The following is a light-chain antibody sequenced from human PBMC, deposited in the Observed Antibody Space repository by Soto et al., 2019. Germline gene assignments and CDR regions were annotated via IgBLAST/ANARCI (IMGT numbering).Light chain of an antibody. CDR2: EVT. V-gene: IGLV2-14*01. CDR1: NSDVGGYNY. J-gene: IGLJ1*01. CDR3: GAYTGSNTRV. Sequence: QSALTQPASVSGTPGQSITISCTGTNSDVGGYNYVSWYQQYPGKAPKLMIYEVTNRPSGVSTRFSGSKSGNTASLTISGLQAEDEADYYCGAYTGSNTRVFGTGTKLTVL.